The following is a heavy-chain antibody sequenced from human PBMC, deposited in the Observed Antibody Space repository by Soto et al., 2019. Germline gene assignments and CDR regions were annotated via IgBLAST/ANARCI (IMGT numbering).Heavy chain of an antibody. CDR1: GFTFNTYA. V-gene: IGHV3-23*01. D-gene: IGHD2-8*02. CDR3: ATHVHCPREGCYWHIDY. J-gene: IGHJ4*02. CDR2: ISSSGGDT. Sequence: GGSLRLSCAASGFTFNTYAMTRVRQTPGKGLEWVSAISSSGGDTNYADSVKGRFTISRDNSKNTLSLQMNSLRVEDAAVYYCATHVHCPREGCYWHIDYWGKGTLVTVSS.